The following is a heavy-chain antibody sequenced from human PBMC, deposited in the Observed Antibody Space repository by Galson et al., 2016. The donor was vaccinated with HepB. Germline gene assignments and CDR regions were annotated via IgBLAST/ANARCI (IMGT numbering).Heavy chain of an antibody. V-gene: IGHV3-66*01. J-gene: IGHJ6*02. CDR2: ICDGGSA. D-gene: IGHD4-17*01. CDR1: GFTVSSNC. CDR3: ARDRGLLHYYYGMDV. Sequence: SLRLSCAASGFTVSSNCMSWVRQAPGKGLEWVSLICDGGSAYDTDSVKARFTISRDNSKNTLYLQMNNLRPEDTAVYFCARDRGLLHYYYGMDVWGQGTTVTVSS.